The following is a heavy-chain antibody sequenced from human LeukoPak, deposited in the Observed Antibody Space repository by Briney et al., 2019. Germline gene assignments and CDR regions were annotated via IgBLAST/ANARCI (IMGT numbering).Heavy chain of an antibody. CDR2: ISGSGGST. CDR3: AKDASDIVVVPAALKPQNYYYGMDV. D-gene: IGHD2-2*01. CDR1: GFPFSSFA. V-gene: IGHV3-23*01. Sequence: QPGGSLRLSCAASGFPFSSFAMSWVRQAPGKGLEWVSAISGSGGSTYYADSVKGRFTISRDNSKNTLYLQMNSLRAEDTAVYYCAKDASDIVVVPAALKPQNYYYGMDVWGKGTTVTVSS. J-gene: IGHJ6*04.